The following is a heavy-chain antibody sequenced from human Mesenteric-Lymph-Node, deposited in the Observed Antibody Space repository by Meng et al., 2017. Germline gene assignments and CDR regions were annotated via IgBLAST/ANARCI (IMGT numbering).Heavy chain of an antibody. D-gene: IGHD6-19*01. CDR3: ARGNGWRFDY. J-gene: IGHJ4*02. V-gene: IGHV7-4-1*01. CDR2: ININTGNP. CDR1: GYTFTSTS. Sequence: QWEVVQSGSEVKKLGASGKVSCQAAGYTFTSTSMNWVRHAPGQGFGWMGWININTGNPTYAQGFTGRFVFSLDTSVSTAYLQIDSLKADDTAVYYCARGNGWRFDYWGQGTLVTVPS.